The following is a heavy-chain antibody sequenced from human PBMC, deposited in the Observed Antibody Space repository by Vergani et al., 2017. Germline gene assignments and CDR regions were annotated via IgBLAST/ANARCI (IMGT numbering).Heavy chain of an antibody. D-gene: IGHD2-8*01. CDR2: IYYSGST. CDR1: GGSISSYY. J-gene: IGHJ6*03. Sequence: QVQLQESDPGLVKPSETLSLTCTVSGGSISSYYWSWIRQPPGKGLEWIGYIYYSGSTNYNPSLKSRVTISVDTSKNQFSLKLSSVTAADTAVYYCARVGGRRYCTNGVCYYYYYMDVWGKGTTVTVSS. CDR3: ARVGGRRYCTNGVCYYYYYMDV. V-gene: IGHV4-59*01.